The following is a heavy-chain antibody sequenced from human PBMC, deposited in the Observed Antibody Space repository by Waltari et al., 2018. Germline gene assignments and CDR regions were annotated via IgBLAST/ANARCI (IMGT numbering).Heavy chain of an antibody. Sequence: QVQLVQSGAAVKKPGASVKVSCEASGYTFTGYFMPWVRQAPGQGLGWMGLSNPERGDSDFAKNFQGRVTMTRDTSISTAYMELNSLTSDDTAVYYCASNYGLGSLFDYWGQGTLVTVSS. V-gene: IGHV1-2*06. D-gene: IGHD3-10*01. CDR2: SNPERGDS. J-gene: IGHJ4*02. CDR1: GYTFTGYF. CDR3: ASNYGLGSLFDY.